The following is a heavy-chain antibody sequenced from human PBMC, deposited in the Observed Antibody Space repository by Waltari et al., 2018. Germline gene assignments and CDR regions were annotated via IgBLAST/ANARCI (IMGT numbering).Heavy chain of an antibody. CDR2: INHSGST. D-gene: IGHD5-12*01. J-gene: IGHJ5*02. CDR1: GGSFSGYY. V-gene: IGHV4-34*01. CDR3: ARGMGRWLQLGGWFDP. Sequence: QVQLQQWGAGLLKPSETLSLTCAVYGGSFSGYYWSWIRPPPGKGLEWIGEINHSGSTNYNPSLKSRVTISVDTSKNQFSLKLSSVTAADTAVYYCARGMGRWLQLGGWFDPWGQGTLVTVSS.